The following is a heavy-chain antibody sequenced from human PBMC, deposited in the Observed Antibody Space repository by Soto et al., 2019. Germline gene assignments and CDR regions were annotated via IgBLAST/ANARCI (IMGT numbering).Heavy chain of an antibody. J-gene: IGHJ6*03. CDR1: GFTFSSHT. V-gene: IGHV3-21*01. Sequence: GGSLRLSCTASGFTFSSHTMNWVRQAPGKGLDWVASISASSYYIYYADSVEGRFTISRDNAKNSLYLQMNNLRGEDTAVYYCARVGGSGNHFHYFYMDVWGKGTTVTVSS. D-gene: IGHD3-10*01. CDR3: ARVGGSGNHFHYFYMDV. CDR2: ISASSYYI.